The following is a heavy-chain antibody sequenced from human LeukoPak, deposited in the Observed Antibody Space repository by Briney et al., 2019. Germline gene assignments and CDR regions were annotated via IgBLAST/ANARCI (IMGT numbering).Heavy chain of an antibody. CDR1: GGSISSVSDY. V-gene: IGHV4-39*01. CDR2: ICYSGST. Sequence: SETLSLTCTVSGGSISSVSDYWGWIRQPPGKGLEWIGNICYSGSTFYSPSLKSRVTISVDTSKNEFSLNLSSVSAADTAVYYCARMGGMTTVRWFDPWGQGILVTVPS. J-gene: IGHJ5*02. D-gene: IGHD4-17*01. CDR3: ARMGGMTTVRWFDP.